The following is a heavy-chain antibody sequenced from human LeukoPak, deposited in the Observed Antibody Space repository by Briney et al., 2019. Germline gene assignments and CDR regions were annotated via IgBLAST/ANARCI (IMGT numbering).Heavy chain of an antibody. CDR1: GFTFSSYG. CDR3: AKVARGAVAGPKYYFDY. D-gene: IGHD6-19*01. CDR2: ISYDGSNK. Sequence: PGGSLRLSCAASGFTFSSYGMHWVRQAPGKGLEWVAVISYDGSNKYYADSVKGRFTISRDNSKNTLYLQMNSLRAEDSAVYYCAKVARGAVAGPKYYFDYWGQGILVTVSS. J-gene: IGHJ4*02. V-gene: IGHV3-30*18.